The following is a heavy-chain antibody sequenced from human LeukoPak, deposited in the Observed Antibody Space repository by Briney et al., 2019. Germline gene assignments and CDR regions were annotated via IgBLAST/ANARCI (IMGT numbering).Heavy chain of an antibody. CDR2: IYTSGST. Sequence: SQTLSLTCTVSGGSISSGSYYWSWIRQPAGKGPEWIRRIYTSGSTNYNPSLKSRVTISVDTSKNQFSLKLSSVTAADTAVYYCARFAPLVVPAAMNAFDIWGQGTMVTVSS. V-gene: IGHV4-61*02. CDR3: ARFAPLVVPAAMNAFDI. J-gene: IGHJ3*02. D-gene: IGHD2-2*01. CDR1: GGSISSGSYY.